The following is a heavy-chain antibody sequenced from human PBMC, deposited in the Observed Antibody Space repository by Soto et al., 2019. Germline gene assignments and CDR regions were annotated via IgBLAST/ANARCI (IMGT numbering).Heavy chain of an antibody. CDR2: IYYTGNT. J-gene: IGHJ4*02. CDR1: GASISGGDYY. Sequence: QVQLPESGPGLVKPSQTLSLTCTVSGASISGGDYYWTWIRQPPGKGLEWIGSIYYTGNTYSNPSLESRLSISVDPSNNQFALRLTSVTAPDTAIYYCARATYDSSTYYLDYWGQGTLVTVSS. CDR3: ARATYDSSTYYLDY. D-gene: IGHD3-22*01. V-gene: IGHV4-30-4*01.